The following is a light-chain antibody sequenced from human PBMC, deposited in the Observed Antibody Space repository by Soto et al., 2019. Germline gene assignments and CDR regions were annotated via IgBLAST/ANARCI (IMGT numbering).Light chain of an antibody. CDR1: QSVSSSY. CDR2: GTS. J-gene: IGKJ1*01. V-gene: IGKV3-20*01. CDR3: QQYGSSSWT. Sequence: EIVLTQSPGTLSLSPGERATLSCRASQSVSSSYLAWYQQKPGQAPRLLIHGTSSRATAIPDRFSGSGSGTDFTLTISRLEPEDFAVYYCQQYGSSSWTFGQGTKV.